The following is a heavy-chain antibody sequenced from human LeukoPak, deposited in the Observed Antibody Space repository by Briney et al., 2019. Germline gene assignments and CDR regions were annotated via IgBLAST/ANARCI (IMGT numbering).Heavy chain of an antibody. V-gene: IGHV3-21*01. CDR2: ISSSSSYI. CDR3: ARGDPGDY. Sequence: PGGSLTLSCVASGFTFSSYSMNWVRQAPGKGLAWVSSISSSSSYIYYADSLKGRFTLSRDNAKNSLYVQMNSLRAEDTAVYYCARGDPGDYWGQGTLVTVSS. D-gene: IGHD2-21*02. J-gene: IGHJ4*02. CDR1: GFTFSSYS.